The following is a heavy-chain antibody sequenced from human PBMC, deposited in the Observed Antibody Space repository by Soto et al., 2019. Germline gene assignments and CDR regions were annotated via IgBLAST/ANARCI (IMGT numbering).Heavy chain of an antibody. V-gene: IGHV3-48*03. CDR2: ISSSGSTI. J-gene: IGHJ6*02. CDR3: AREAMDGYKFYYYYYGIDV. CDR1: GFTFSSYE. Sequence: PGGSLRLSCAASGFTFSSYEMNWVRQAPGKGLEWVSYISSSGSTIYYADSVKGRFTISRDNAKNSLYLQMNSLRAEDTAVYYCAREAMDGYKFYYYYYGIDVWGQGTTVTVSS. D-gene: IGHD5-12*01.